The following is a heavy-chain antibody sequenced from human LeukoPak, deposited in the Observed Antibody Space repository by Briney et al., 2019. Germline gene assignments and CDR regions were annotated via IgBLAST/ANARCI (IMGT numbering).Heavy chain of an antibody. CDR1: GFTFSSYW. CDR2: IKQDGSEK. V-gene: IGHV3-7*01. D-gene: IGHD3-3*01. Sequence: PGGSLRLSCAASGFTFSSYWMSWVRQAPGKGLEWVANIKQDGSEKYYVDSVKGRFTISRDNAKNSLYLQMNSLRAADTAVYYCARSVDFWSGYYADWFDPWGQGTLVTVSS. CDR3: ARSVDFWSGYYADWFDP. J-gene: IGHJ5*02.